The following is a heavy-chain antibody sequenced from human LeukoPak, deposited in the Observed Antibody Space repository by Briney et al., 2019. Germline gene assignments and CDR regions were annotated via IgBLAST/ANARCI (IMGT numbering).Heavy chain of an antibody. CDR3: ARAVYYYDSSGYPLYYFDY. V-gene: IGHV3-21*01. D-gene: IGHD3-22*01. J-gene: IGHJ4*02. CDR2: ISSSSSYI. Sequence: GGSLRLSCAASGFTFSSYSMNWVRQAPGKGLEWVSSISSSSSYIYYADSVKGRFTISRDNAKNSLYLQMNSLRAEDTAVYYCARAVYYYDSSGYPLYYFDYWGQGTLVTVSS. CDR1: GFTFSSYS.